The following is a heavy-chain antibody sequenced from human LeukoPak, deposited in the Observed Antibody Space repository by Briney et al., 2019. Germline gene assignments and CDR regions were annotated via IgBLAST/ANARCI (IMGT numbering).Heavy chain of an antibody. CDR2: IYYSGST. CDR1: GGSISSSSYY. CDR3: ARGGLYGSGSYYGDLDWFDP. Sequence: SETLSLTCTVSGGSISSSSYYWGWIRQPPGKGLEWIGSIYYSGSTYYNPSLKSRVTISVDTSKNQFSLKLSSVTAADTAVYYCARGGLYGSGSYYGDLDWFDPWGQGTLVTVSS. J-gene: IGHJ5*02. D-gene: IGHD3-10*01. V-gene: IGHV4-39*01.